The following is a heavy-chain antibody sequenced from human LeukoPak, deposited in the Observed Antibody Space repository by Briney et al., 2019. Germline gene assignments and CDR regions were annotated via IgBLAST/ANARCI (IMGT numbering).Heavy chain of an antibody. CDR3: ATDIVVVPAAQYYGMDV. CDR2: IIPILGIA. V-gene: IGHV1-69*10. Sequence: ASVKVSCKASGGTFSSYAISWVRQAPGQGLEWMGGIIPILGIANYAQKFQGRVTITADKSTSTAYMELSSLRSEDTAVYYCATDIVVVPAAQYYGMDVWGQGTTVTVSS. D-gene: IGHD2-2*01. CDR1: GGTFSSYA. J-gene: IGHJ6*02.